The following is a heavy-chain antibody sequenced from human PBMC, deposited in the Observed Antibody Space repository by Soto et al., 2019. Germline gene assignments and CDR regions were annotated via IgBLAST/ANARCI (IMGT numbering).Heavy chain of an antibody. D-gene: IGHD3-3*01. J-gene: IGHJ3*02. CDR2: INAGNGNT. CDR3: ARESNEEITIFGVVILGGGAFDI. CDR1: GYTFTSYA. Sequence: QVPLVQSGAEVKKPGASVKVSCKASGYTFTSYAMHWVRQAPGQRLEWMGWINAGNGNTKYSQKFQGRVTITRDTSASTAYMELSSLRSEDTAVYYCARESNEEITIFGVVILGGGAFDIWGQGTMVTVSS. V-gene: IGHV1-3*01.